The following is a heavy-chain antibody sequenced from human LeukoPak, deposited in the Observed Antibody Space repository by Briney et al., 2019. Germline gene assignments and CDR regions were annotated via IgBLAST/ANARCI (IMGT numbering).Heavy chain of an antibody. D-gene: IGHD1-7*01. CDR2: IYPGDSDT. CDR3: ARPMFCEKYNWNYPFDY. V-gene: IGHV5-51*01. J-gene: IGHJ4*02. Sequence: ESLKISCKGSGYSLTSYWIGWVRQMPGKGLEWMGIIYPGDSDTRYSPSFQGQVTISADKSVSTAYLQWSSLKVSDTAMYYCARPMFCEKYNWNYPFDYWGQGTLVTVSS. CDR1: GYSLTSYW.